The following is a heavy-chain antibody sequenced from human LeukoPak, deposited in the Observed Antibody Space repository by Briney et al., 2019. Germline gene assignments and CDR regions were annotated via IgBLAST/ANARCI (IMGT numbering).Heavy chain of an antibody. D-gene: IGHD5-12*01. CDR3: AKIANGGYDPTTIDY. Sequence: PGGSLRLSCAASGFTFSSYAMHWVRQAPGKGPEWVAVISYDGSNKYYADSVKGRFTISRDNSKNTLYLQMNSLRAEDTAVYYCAKIANGGYDPTTIDYWGQGTLVTVSS. V-gene: IGHV3-30-3*02. CDR2: ISYDGSNK. CDR1: GFTFSSYA. J-gene: IGHJ4*02.